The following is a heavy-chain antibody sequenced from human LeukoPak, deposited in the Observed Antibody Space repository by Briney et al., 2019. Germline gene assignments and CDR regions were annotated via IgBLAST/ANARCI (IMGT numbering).Heavy chain of an antibody. CDR1: GGSISSSSYY. CDR2: IYYSGST. J-gene: IGHJ4*02. CDR3: ARDVGFSSAAAAY. Sequence: PSETLSLTCTVSGGSISSSSYYWGWIRQPPGKGLEWIGSIYYSGSTYYNPSLKSRVTISVDTSKNQFSLKLSSVTAADTAVYYCARDVGFSSAAAAYWGQGTLVTVSS. D-gene: IGHD6-13*01. V-gene: IGHV4-39*07.